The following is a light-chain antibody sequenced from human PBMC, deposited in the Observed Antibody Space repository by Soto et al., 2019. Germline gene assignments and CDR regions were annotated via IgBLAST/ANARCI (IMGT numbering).Light chain of an antibody. J-gene: IGKJ4*01. Sequence: EIVLTQSPATLSLSPGDRATLSCGVSQSVRSSYVAWYQQKAGLAPRLLIYDGSSRASGIPDRFSGSGSGTDFTLTIGRLEPEDFAVYYCQQYDNSAPLSFGGGTKVEMK. CDR3: QQYDNSAPLS. CDR1: QSVRSSY. CDR2: DGS. V-gene: IGKV3D-20*01.